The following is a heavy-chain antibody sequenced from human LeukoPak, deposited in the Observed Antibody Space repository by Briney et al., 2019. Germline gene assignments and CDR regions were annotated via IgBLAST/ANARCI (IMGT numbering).Heavy chain of an antibody. V-gene: IGHV3-74*01. CDR3: ARVQAARGMDV. D-gene: IGHD5-18*01. Sequence: GGSLRLSCAASGFTFSSYWIHWVRQAPGKGLVWVSRVISDGSSTNYADSVKGRFTISRDNAKNMLFLQMDSLRAEDTAVYYCARVQAARGMDVWGQGTTVTVSS. J-gene: IGHJ6*02. CDR2: VISDGSST. CDR1: GFTFSSYW.